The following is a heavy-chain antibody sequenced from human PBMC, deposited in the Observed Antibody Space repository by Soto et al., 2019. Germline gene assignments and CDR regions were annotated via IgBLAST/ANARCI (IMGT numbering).Heavy chain of an antibody. CDR3: ARIYRDDSSAYYGYFDY. Sequence: GPTLVNPTQTLTLTCTFSGFSLSTIGMCVSWIRQPPGKALEWLAVIDWDDDTYYSTSLKTRRTISRDTSKNQVVLTMTNMDPVETATYFCARIYRDDSSAYYGYFDYWGQGTLVTVS. D-gene: IGHD3-22*01. CDR2: IDWDDDT. V-gene: IGHV2-70*01. CDR1: GFSLSTIGMC. J-gene: IGHJ4*02.